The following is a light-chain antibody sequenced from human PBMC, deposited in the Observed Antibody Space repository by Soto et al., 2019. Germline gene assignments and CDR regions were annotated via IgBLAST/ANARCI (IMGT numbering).Light chain of an antibody. CDR1: QSISSW. V-gene: IGKV1-5*01. J-gene: IGKJ1*01. Sequence: DIQMTQSPSTLSASVGDRVTITCRASQSISSWLAWYQQKPGKAPKLLIYDASSLESGVPSRFSGSGSGTEFTLTISSLQPDDFATHYCQHQGTFGQGTKVEIK. CDR3: QHQGT. CDR2: DAS.